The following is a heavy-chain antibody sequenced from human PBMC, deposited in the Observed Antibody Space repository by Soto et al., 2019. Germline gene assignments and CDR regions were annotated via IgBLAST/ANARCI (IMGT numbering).Heavy chain of an antibody. Sequence: ASVEVSCKASGYTFTSYYMHWVRQAPGQGLEWMVIINPSGGSTSYAQKFQGRVTMTRDTSTSTVYMELSSLRSEDTAVYYCAESDSTLGTFDYWGQGTLVTVSS. CDR3: AESDSTLGTFDY. CDR2: INPSGGST. CDR1: GYTFTSYY. D-gene: IGHD7-27*01. J-gene: IGHJ4*02. V-gene: IGHV1-46*01.